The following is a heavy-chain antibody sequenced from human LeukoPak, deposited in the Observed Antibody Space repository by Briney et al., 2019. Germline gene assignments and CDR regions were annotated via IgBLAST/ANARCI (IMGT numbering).Heavy chain of an antibody. CDR2: IYYSGST. CDR1: GGSINVDYNTDY. CDR3: ASYYDFWSGYYTPRDY. Sequence: PSETLSLTCNVSGGSINVDYNTDYWSWIRQPPGKGLEWIGSIYYSGSTYYNPSLKSRVTISVDTSKNQFSLKLSSVTAADTAVYYCASYYDFWSGYYTPRDYWGQGTLVTVSS. J-gene: IGHJ4*02. D-gene: IGHD3-3*01. V-gene: IGHV4-39*01.